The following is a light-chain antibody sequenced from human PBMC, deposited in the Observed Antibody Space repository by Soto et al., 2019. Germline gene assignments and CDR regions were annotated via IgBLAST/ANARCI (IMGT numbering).Light chain of an antibody. J-gene: IGKJ1*01. CDR2: GAS. V-gene: IGKV1-17*01. Sequence: DIQMTQSPSTLSASVGDRVTISCRASQGIGNALGWYQQKPGKPPKVLIYGASNLQSGVPSRFSGSGSGTEFTLTISSLQPEDFAVYYCQQCGSSPWTFGQGTKVDIK. CDR3: QQCGSSPWT. CDR1: QGIGNA.